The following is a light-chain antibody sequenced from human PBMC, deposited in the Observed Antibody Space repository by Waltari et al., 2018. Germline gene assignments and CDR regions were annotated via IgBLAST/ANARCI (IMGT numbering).Light chain of an antibody. CDR3: QQCYTFPYT. V-gene: IGKV4-1*01. CDR1: QSVVFSSNNKNY. Sequence: DIVLTPSPEYLPVSLGERATLHCKSSQSVVFSSNNKNYLAWYQQKPGQPPKLLITWASTRESGVPDRFSGSGSETDFTLTISSLQAEDVAVYYCQQCYTFPYTFGQGTKLEIK. J-gene: IGKJ2*01. CDR2: WAS.